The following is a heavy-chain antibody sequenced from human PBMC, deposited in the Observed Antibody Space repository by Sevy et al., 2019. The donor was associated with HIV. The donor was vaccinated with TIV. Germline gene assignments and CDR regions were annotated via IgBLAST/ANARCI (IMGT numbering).Heavy chain of an antibody. D-gene: IGHD3-9*01. CDR1: GYTFTSQY. CDR3: ARDSDNYDILTGYYPFDY. V-gene: IGHV1-46*01. J-gene: IGHJ4*02. Sequence: SVKVSCKASGYTFTSQYMHWVRQAPGQGLEWMGIINPSGGSTSYAQKFQGRVTMARDTSTSTVYMELSSLRSEDTAVYFCARDSDNYDILTGYYPFDYWGQGTLVTVSS. CDR2: INPSGGST.